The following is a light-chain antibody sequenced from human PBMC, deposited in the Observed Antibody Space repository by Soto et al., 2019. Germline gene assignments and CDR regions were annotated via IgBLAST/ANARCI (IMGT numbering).Light chain of an antibody. CDR1: SSDVGAYNY. CDR2: EVT. Sequence: QSALTQPASVSGSLGQSITISCTGTSSDVGAYNYVSWYQQHPDKAPKLLIFEVTNRPSGVSGRFSGSKSGNTASLTISGLQAEDEADYYCCSFTSSNTHVFGTGTKVTVL. V-gene: IGLV2-14*01. CDR3: CSFTSSNTHV. J-gene: IGLJ1*01.